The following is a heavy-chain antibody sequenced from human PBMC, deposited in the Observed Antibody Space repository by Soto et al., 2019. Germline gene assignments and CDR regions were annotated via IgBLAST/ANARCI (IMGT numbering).Heavy chain of an antibody. CDR3: ARRFGGFMDY. D-gene: IGHD3-10*01. CDR1: TFTFSSYG. CDR2: ISGSGSST. J-gene: IGHJ4*02. Sequence: EVQLLESGGGLVQPGGSLRLSCAASTFTFSSYGMSWVRQAPGKGLEWVSTISGSGSSTYYADSVKGRFTISRDNSKNTLYLLMNSLRAEDTAVYYCARRFGGFMDYWCQGTLDTVSS. V-gene: IGHV3-23*01.